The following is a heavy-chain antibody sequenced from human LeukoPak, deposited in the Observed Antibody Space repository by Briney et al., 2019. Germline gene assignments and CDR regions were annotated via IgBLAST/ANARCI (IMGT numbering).Heavy chain of an antibody. J-gene: IGHJ4*02. Sequence: PGGSLRLSCAASGFTFSSYAMSWVRQAPGKGLEWVSAISGSGGSTYYADSVKGRFTISRDNSKNTLYLQMNSLRAEDTAVYYCAREYCSSTSCYMRRGRPYYFDYWGQGTLVTVSS. D-gene: IGHD2-2*02. V-gene: IGHV3-23*01. CDR2: ISGSGGST. CDR1: GFTFSSYA. CDR3: AREYCSSTSCYMRRGRPYYFDY.